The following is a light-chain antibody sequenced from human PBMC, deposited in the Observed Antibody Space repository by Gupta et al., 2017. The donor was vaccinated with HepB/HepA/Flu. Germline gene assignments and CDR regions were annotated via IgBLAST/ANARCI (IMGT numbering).Light chain of an antibody. V-gene: IGKV1-5*03. Sequence: DIQMTQSHSTLSASVGDRVTLTCRASQSINNLLAWYQQKPGKPPKLLIYKASNLQSWVPSRFSGRGSGTEFTLTISSLQPDDFATYYCQQHDYYSVTFGGGTKVEIK. J-gene: IGKJ4*01. CDR3: QQHDYYSVT. CDR1: QSINNL. CDR2: KAS.